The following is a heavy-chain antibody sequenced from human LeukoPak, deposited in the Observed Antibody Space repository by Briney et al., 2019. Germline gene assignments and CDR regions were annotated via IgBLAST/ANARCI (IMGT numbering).Heavy chain of an antibody. J-gene: IGHJ4*02. CDR3: ATDDQRQLWSFDY. CDR2: VWYDGRNQ. D-gene: IGHD5-18*01. Sequence: PGRSLRLSCAASGFTFSNSGMHWVRQAPGKGREWVAIVWYDGRNQYYADSVKGRFIISRDNSKNTLYLQMNSLRAEDTAVYYCATDDQRQLWSFDYWGQGTLVTVSS. CDR1: GFTFSNSG. V-gene: IGHV3-33*01.